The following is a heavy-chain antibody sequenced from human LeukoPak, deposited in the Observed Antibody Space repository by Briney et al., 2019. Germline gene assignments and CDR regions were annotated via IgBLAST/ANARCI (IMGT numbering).Heavy chain of an antibody. CDR1: GFSLSTSGLC. Sequence: SGPTLVNPTQTLTLTCTFSGFSLSTSGLCVSWIRQPPGKALEWLARIDRDDDKYYSTSLKTRLTISKDISKNQVVLTMTNMDPVDTATYYCARIAYSSSFRYFDYWGQGTLVTVSS. CDR2: IDRDDDK. CDR3: ARIAYSSSFRYFDY. J-gene: IGHJ4*02. V-gene: IGHV2-70*11. D-gene: IGHD6-13*01.